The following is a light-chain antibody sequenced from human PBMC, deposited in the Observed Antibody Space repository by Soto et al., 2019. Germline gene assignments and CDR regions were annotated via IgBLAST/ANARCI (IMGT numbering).Light chain of an antibody. V-gene: IGLV2-8*01. CDR3: SSYGGTDNFVV. J-gene: IGLJ3*02. Sequence: QSALTQPPSASGSPGQSVTISCTGTSSDVGGYSHVYWYQQHPGKAPKLIIFEVNERPSGIPSRFSGSKSGSTASLTVSGLRTEDEADYYCSSYGGTDNFVVFGGGTKLTVL. CDR1: SSDVGGYSH. CDR2: EVN.